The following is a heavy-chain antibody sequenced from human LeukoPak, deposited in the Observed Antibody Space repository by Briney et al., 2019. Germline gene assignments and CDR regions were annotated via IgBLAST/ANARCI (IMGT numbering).Heavy chain of an antibody. CDR2: ISSSGGST. V-gene: IGHV3-23*01. Sequence: ASVKVSCKASGGTFSSYAMSWVRQAPGKGLEWVSGISSSGGSTYPADSVKGRFTISRDSSKNTLYLQMNSLRAEDTALYYCAKGLLASITSGGFDIWGQGTMVTVSS. CDR3: AKGLLASITSGGFDI. J-gene: IGHJ3*02. D-gene: IGHD1-14*01. CDR1: GGTFSSYA.